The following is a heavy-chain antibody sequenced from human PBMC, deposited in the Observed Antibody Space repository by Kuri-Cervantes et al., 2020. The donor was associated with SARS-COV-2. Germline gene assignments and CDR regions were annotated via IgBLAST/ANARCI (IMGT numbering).Heavy chain of an antibody. CDR2: INSDGSST. V-gene: IGHV3-74*01. D-gene: IGHD3-3*01. CDR3: ARDRYDFWSGLGYYYYGMDV. CDR1: GFTFSSYW. J-gene: IGHJ6*02. Sequence: GGSLRLSCAASGFTFSSYWMHWVRQAPGKGLVWVSRINSDGSSTSYADSVKGRFTISRDNAKNTLYLQMNSLRAEDTAVYYCARDRYDFWSGLGYYYYGMDVWAKGPRSPSP.